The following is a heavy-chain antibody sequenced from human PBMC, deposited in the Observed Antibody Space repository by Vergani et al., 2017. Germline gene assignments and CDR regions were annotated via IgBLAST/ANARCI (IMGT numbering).Heavy chain of an antibody. Sequence: QVQLQESGPGLVKPSQTLSLTCSVSGDSISSGVYYWIWIRQHPGKGLEWIGNIYSTGSTHHKPSLRRRINMSVDTSKNQFSRKLNSVTAADTAMYYCARMGGYDEGDALRIGYVDSLGPGILVTVSS. CDR2: IYSTGST. D-gene: IGHD3-22*01. CDR1: GDSISSGVYY. CDR3: ARMGGYDEGDALRIGYVDS. V-gene: IGHV4-31*03. J-gene: IGHJ4*02.